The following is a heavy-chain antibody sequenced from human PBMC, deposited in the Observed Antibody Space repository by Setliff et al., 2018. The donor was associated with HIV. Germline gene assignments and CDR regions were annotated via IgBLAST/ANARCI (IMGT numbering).Heavy chain of an antibody. V-gene: IGHV4-59*01. Sequence: SETLSLTCTVSSGSIKSYYWSWIRQPPGKGLEWVGYIYGSGSTNYNPSLKSRLTISIDMSKNQFSLKLNSVTAADTAVYYCARASGHGAHQGMDVWGQGTTVTVSS. CDR3: ARASGHGAHQGMDV. J-gene: IGHJ6*02. CDR1: SGSIKSYY. CDR2: IYGSGST. D-gene: IGHD4-17*01.